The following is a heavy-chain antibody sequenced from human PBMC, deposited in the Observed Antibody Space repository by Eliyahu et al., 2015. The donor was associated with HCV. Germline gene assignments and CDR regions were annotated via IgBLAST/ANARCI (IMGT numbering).Heavy chain of an antibody. Sequence: EVQLVESGGGLVQPGGSLRLSCAASGFTFSDHYMDWVRQAPGKGLEWVGRSRNKANSYTTEYAASVKGRFTVSRDGSENSLYLQMNSLETEDTAVYYCARAYYYNSGGRYHWAFDSWGQGTLVTVSS. CDR3: ARAYYYNSGGRYHWAFDS. CDR1: GFTFSDHY. CDR2: SRNKANSYTT. V-gene: IGHV3-72*01. J-gene: IGHJ4*02. D-gene: IGHD3-22*01.